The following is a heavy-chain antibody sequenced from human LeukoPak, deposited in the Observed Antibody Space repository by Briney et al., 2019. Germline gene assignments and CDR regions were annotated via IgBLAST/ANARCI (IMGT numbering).Heavy chain of an antibody. Sequence: SETLSLTCTVSGYSISSGYYWGWIRPPPGKGLEWIESIYHSGSTYYNPSLKSRVTISVDTSKNQFSLKLSSVTAADTAVYYCARDSTYCSSTSCYKDFDYWGQGTLVTVSS. CDR1: GYSISSGYY. CDR2: IYHSGST. V-gene: IGHV4-38-2*02. J-gene: IGHJ4*02. D-gene: IGHD2-2*02. CDR3: ARDSTYCSSTSCYKDFDY.